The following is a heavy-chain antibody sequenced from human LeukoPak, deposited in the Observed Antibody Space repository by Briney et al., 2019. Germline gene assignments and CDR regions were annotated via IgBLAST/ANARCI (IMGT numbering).Heavy chain of an antibody. CDR3: ARAPGGDYYYYYMDV. Sequence: ASVKVSCKASGYTFTGYYMHWVRQAPGQGLEWMGWINPNSGGTNYAQKFQGRVTMTRDTSISTAYMELSRLRSDDTAVYYCARAPGGDYYYYYMDVWGKGTTVTVSS. J-gene: IGHJ6*03. CDR2: INPNSGGT. V-gene: IGHV1-2*02. D-gene: IGHD1-14*01. CDR1: GYTFTGYY.